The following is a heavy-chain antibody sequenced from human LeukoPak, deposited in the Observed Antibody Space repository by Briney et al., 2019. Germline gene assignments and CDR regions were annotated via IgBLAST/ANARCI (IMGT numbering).Heavy chain of an antibody. D-gene: IGHD3-22*01. Sequence: GGSLRLSCAASGFTFDDYGMSWVRQAPGKGLEWVANIKQDGSEKYYVDSVKGRFTISRDDAKNSLYLQMNSLRAEDTAVYYCARFTITMTVVVPNFEYWGQGTLVTVSS. CDR1: GFTFDDYG. CDR3: ARFTITMTVVVPNFEY. CDR2: IKQDGSEK. V-gene: IGHV3-7*01. J-gene: IGHJ4*02.